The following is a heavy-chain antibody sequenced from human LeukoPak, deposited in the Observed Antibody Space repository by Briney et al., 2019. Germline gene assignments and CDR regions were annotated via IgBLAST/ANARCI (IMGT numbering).Heavy chain of an antibody. D-gene: IGHD3-9*01. V-gene: IGHV4-59*01. CDR1: GGSISSYY. J-gene: IGHJ5*02. CDR3: ARVYYDILTGTPNWFDP. CDR2: IYYSGST. Sequence: SETLSLTCTVSGGSISSYYWSWIRQPPGKGLEWIGYIYYSGSTNYNPSLKSRVTISVDTSKNQFSLKLSPVTAADTAVYYCARVYYDILTGTPNWFDPWGQGTLVTVSS.